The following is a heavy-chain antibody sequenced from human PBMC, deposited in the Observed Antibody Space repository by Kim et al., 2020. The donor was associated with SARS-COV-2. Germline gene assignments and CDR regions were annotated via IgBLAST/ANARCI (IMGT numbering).Heavy chain of an antibody. Sequence: GGSLRLSCAASGFSFRIYGMHWVRQAPGKGLEWVAFLSFDGNNTYYADSVKGRFTVSRDNSKNTLYLQMNSLRPEDTALYYCANDRVLIAVPGTAGMDVWGQGTTVTVSS. CDR3: ANDRVLIAVPGTAGMDV. J-gene: IGHJ6*02. CDR2: LSFDGNNT. CDR1: GFSFRIYG. D-gene: IGHD6-19*01. V-gene: IGHV3-30*18.